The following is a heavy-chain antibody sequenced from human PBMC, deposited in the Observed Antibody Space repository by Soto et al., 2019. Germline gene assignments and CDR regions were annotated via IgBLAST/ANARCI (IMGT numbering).Heavy chain of an antibody. Sequence: QVQLVESGGGVVQPGRSLRLSCAASGFTFSSYGMHWVRQAPGKGLEWVAVISYDGSNKYYADSVKGRFTISRDNSKNTLYLQMNSLRDEDTAVYYCAKAEIYGGGIDYWGQGTLVTVSS. CDR1: GFTFSSYG. D-gene: IGHD3-3*01. V-gene: IGHV3-30*18. CDR3: AKAEIYGGGIDY. J-gene: IGHJ4*02. CDR2: ISYDGSNK.